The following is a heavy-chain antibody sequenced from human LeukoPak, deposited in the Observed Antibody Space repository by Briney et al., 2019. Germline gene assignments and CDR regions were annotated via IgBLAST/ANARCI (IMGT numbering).Heavy chain of an antibody. CDR2: IKQDGSEK. J-gene: IGHJ4*02. V-gene: IGHV3-7*01. CDR3: ARGYSRFDY. CDR1: GFTFSSYW. D-gene: IGHD6-13*01. Sequence: PGGSLRLSCAASGFTFSSYWISWVRQAPGKGLEWVAKIKQDGSEKYYVDSVKGRFTISRDNAKNSLYLQMNSLRAEDTAVYYCARGYSRFDYWGQGSLVTVSS.